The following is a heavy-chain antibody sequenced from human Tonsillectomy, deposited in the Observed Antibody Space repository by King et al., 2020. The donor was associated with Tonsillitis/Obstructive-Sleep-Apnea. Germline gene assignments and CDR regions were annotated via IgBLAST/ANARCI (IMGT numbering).Heavy chain of an antibody. CDR1: GFSFSSYG. J-gene: IGHJ3*02. CDR3: ARESQWELLLAAFDI. D-gene: IGHD1-26*01. CDR2: IWYDGSNK. V-gene: IGHV3-33*01. Sequence: VQLVESGGGVVQPGRSLRLSCAASGFSFSSYGMHWVRQAPGKGLEWVAVIWYDGSNKYYADSVKGRFTISRDNSKNTLYLQMNSLRAEDTAVYYCARESQWELLLAAFDIWGQGTMVTVSS.